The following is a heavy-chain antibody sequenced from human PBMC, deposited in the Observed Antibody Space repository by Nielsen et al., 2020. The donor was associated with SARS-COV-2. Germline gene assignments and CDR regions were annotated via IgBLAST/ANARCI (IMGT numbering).Heavy chain of an antibody. CDR1: GFTFSSYA. CDR3: ARTLIRGYYYYGMDV. CDR2: ISYDGSNK. Sequence: GGSLRLSCAASGFTFSSYAMHWVRQAPGKGLEWVAVISYDGSNKYYADSVKGRFTISRDNSKNTLYLQMNSLRAEDTAVYYCARTLIRGYYYYGMDVWGQGTTVTVSS. J-gene: IGHJ6*02. V-gene: IGHV3-30-3*01. D-gene: IGHD3-16*01.